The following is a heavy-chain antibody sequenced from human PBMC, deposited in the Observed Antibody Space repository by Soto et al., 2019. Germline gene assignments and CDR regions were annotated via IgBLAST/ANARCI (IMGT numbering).Heavy chain of an antibody. CDR3: ARDCVSTSSYCPYGMDV. J-gene: IGHJ6*02. D-gene: IGHD2-2*01. CDR1: GGTFSSYT. Sequence: SVKVSCKASGGTFSSYTISWVRQAPGQGLEWMGRIIPILGIANYAQKFQGRATITADKSTSTAYMELSSLRSEDAAVYYCARDCVSTSSYCPYGMDVWGQGTTVTVSS. V-gene: IGHV1-69*04. CDR2: IIPILGIA.